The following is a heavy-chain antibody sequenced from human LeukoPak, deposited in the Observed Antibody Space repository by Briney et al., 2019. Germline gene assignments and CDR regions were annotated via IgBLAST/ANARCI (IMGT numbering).Heavy chain of an antibody. J-gene: IGHJ4*02. Sequence: ASVKVSCKAFGGTFSSYAITWLRQAPGQGLEWMGVIIPMFGTTRYAQKFQGRVTITADESTSTAYMELSNLRSEDTAVYYCARDEVLYPYDILTGYDYWGQGTLVTVSS. CDR2: IIPMFGTT. D-gene: IGHD3-9*01. V-gene: IGHV1-69*13. CDR1: GGTFSSYA. CDR3: ARDEVLYPYDILTGYDY.